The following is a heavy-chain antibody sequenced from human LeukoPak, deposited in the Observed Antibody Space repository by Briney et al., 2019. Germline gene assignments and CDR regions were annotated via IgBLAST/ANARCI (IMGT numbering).Heavy chain of an antibody. V-gene: IGHV4-39*07. CDR1: GGSISSSSYY. J-gene: IGHJ4*02. Sequence: SETLSLTCTVSGGSISSSSYYWGWIRQPPGKGLEWIGSIYYSGSTYYNPSLKSRVTISVDTSKNQFSLKLSSVTAADTAVYYCASGGRDSSGWYGGRVLYYFDYWGQGTLVTVSS. D-gene: IGHD6-19*01. CDR2: IYYSGST. CDR3: ASGGRDSSGWYGGRVLYYFDY.